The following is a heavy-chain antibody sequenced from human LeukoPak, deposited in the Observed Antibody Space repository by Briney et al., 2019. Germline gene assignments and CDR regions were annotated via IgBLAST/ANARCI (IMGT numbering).Heavy chain of an antibody. J-gene: IGHJ5*02. CDR3: VRDRAEGRAWVEFAP. CDR2: VYSAGAT. V-gene: IGHV3-66*02. Sequence: GGSLRLSCVASGFSVSSYGMSWVRQAPGKAPEWVSLVYSAGATHYADSVQGRFIISRDNSKNTLYLQMNNLRVEDTAVYHCVRDRAEGRAWVEFAPWGQGTVVTVSS. CDR1: GFSVSSYG.